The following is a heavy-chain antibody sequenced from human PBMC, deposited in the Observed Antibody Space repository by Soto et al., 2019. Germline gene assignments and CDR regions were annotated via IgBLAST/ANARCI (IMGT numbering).Heavy chain of an antibody. CDR3: AKDLDTAMAKPELWDY. CDR1: GFTFSSYG. D-gene: IGHD5-18*01. V-gene: IGHV3-30*02. CDR2: IWYDGSNK. Sequence: GGSLRLSCAASGFTFSSYGMHWVRQAPGKGLEWVAVIWYDGSNKYYADSVKGRFTISRDNSKNTLYLQMNSLRAEDTAVYYCAKDLDTAMAKPELWDYWGQGTLVTVSS. J-gene: IGHJ4*02.